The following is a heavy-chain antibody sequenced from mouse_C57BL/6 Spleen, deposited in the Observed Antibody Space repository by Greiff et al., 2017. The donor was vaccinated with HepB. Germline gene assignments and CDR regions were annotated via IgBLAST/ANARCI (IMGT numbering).Heavy chain of an antibody. J-gene: IGHJ2*01. V-gene: IGHV1-82*01. Sequence: QVQLQQSGPELVKPGASVKISCKASGYAFSSSWMNWVKQRPGKGLEWIGRIYPGDGDTNYNGKFKGKATLTADKSSSTAYMQLSSLTSEDSAVYFCARSDPDGYYVDYWGQGTTLTVSS. CDR3: ARSDPDGYYVDY. CDR1: GYAFSSSW. D-gene: IGHD2-3*01. CDR2: IYPGDGDT.